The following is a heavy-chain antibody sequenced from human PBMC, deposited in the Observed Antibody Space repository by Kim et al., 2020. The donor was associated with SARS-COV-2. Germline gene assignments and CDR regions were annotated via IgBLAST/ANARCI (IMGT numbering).Heavy chain of an antibody. Sequence: SETLSLTRTVSDGPISKTDWWSWVRQPPGKGLEWVGEVYHTGTTNSNPSLRSRVTMSVDKSRNQFSLRLNYVTAADTAVYYCARHRVGARAFEYWGQETLVAVSS. J-gene: IGHJ4*02. D-gene: IGHD1-26*01. V-gene: IGHV4-4*02. CDR3: ARHRVGARAFEY. CDR1: DGPISKTDW. CDR2: VYHTGTT.